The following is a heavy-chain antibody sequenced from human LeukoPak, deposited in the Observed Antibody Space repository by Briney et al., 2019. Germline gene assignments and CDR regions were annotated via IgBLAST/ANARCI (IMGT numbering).Heavy chain of an antibody. CDR3: ARDLGVIVYPSDY. J-gene: IGHJ4*02. CDR1: GFTFSSYA. Sequence: PGGSLRLSCAASGFTFSSYAMHWVRQAPGKGLEWVAVISYDGSNKYYADSVKGRFTISRDNSKNTLYLQMNSLRAEDTAVYYCARDLGVIVYPSDYWGQGTLVTVSS. V-gene: IGHV3-30*04. CDR2: ISYDGSNK. D-gene: IGHD3-16*02.